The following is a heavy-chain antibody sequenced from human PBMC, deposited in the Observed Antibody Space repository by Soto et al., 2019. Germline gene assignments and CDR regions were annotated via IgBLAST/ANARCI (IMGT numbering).Heavy chain of an antibody. J-gene: IGHJ4*02. CDR2: ISYDGSIK. Sequence: PGGSLRLSXVASGFTFSNYGIHWVRQAPGKGLEWVAVISYDGSIKHYADSVKGRFTISRDNSKDTLYLQMNSLRPEDTAMYYCAKDFYGSWGQGTLVTVSS. CDR1: GFTFSNYG. D-gene: IGHD4-17*01. CDR3: AKDFYGS. V-gene: IGHV3-30*18.